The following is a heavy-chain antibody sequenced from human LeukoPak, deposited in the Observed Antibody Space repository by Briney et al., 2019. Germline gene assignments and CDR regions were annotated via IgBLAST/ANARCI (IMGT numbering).Heavy chain of an antibody. CDR3: AREYYYGSGSYYSEPPGVGFDP. D-gene: IGHD3-10*01. V-gene: IGHV1-69*13. Sequence: SVKVSCKASGGTFSSYAISWVRQAPGQGLEWMGGIIPIFGTANYAQKFQGRVTITAGESTSTAYMELSSLRSEDTAVYYCAREYYYGSGSYYSEPPGVGFDPWGQGTLVTVSS. CDR1: GGTFSSYA. J-gene: IGHJ5*02. CDR2: IIPIFGTA.